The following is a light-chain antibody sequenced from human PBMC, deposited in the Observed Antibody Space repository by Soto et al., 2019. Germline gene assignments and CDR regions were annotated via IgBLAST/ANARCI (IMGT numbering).Light chain of an antibody. Sequence: QSALTQPASVSGSPGQSITISCTGTSSDVGGYNYVSWYQQHPGKAPKLMIYAVSNRPSGVSTRFSGSKSGNTASLTISGLQAADEADYYCSSYTSSSTRVFGGGTQLPVL. CDR3: SSYTSSSTRV. J-gene: IGLJ2*01. CDR1: SSDVGGYNY. V-gene: IGLV2-14*01. CDR2: AVS.